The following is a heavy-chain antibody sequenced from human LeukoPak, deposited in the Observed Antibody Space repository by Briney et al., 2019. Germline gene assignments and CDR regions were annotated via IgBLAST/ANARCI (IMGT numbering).Heavy chain of an antibody. CDR1: GGSISSGGYY. Sequence: SETLSLTCTVSGGSISSGGYYWSWIRQHPGKGLEWIGYIYYSGNTNYNPSLKSRVTISIDTSKNQFSLKLSSVTAADTAVYYCAKGYYDSRGYDYWGQGTLVTVSS. CDR3: AKGYYDSRGYDY. V-gene: IGHV4-61*08. CDR2: IYYSGNT. J-gene: IGHJ4*02. D-gene: IGHD3-22*01.